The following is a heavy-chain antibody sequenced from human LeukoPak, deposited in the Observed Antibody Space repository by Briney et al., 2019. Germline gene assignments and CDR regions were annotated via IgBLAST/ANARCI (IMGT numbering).Heavy chain of an antibody. CDR1: GGSVSSGSYY. Sequence: SGTLSLTCTVSGGSVSSGSYYWSWIRQPPGKGLEWIRYIYYSGNTNYSPSLKSRVTISVDTSKNQFSLRLSSVTAADTAVYYCARGPRGYCTGGSCYHYWGQGTLVTVSS. CDR2: IYYSGNT. V-gene: IGHV4-61*01. CDR3: ARGPRGYCTGGSCYHY. D-gene: IGHD2-15*01. J-gene: IGHJ4*02.